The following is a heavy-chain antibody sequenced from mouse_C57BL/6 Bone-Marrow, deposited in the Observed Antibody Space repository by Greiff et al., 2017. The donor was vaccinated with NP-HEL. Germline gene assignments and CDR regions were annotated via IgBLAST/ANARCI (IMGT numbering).Heavy chain of an antibody. J-gene: IGHJ1*03. CDR3: ARYYYGSRGWYFDV. CDR1: GYTFTSYW. CDR2: IDPNSGGT. Sequence: QVQLQQPGADLVKPGASVKLSCKASGYTFTSYWMHWVKQRPGRGLEWIGRIDPNSGGTKFTEKFKTKATLTVDKPSSTAYMQLSSLTSEDSAVYDCARYYYGSRGWYFDVWGTGTTVTVSS. D-gene: IGHD1-1*01. V-gene: IGHV1-72*01.